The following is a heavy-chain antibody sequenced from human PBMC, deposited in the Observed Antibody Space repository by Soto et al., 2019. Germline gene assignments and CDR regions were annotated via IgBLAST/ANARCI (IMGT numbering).Heavy chain of an antibody. CDR1: GFTFSSYG. CDR2: IWYDGSNK. J-gene: IGHJ6*03. CDR3: ARDRGTVSPTLYYMDV. Sequence: QVQLVESGGGVVQPGRSLRLSCAACGFTFSSYGMHWVRQAPGKGLEWVAVIWYDGSNKYYADSVKGRFTISRDNSKNTLYLQMNSLRAEDTAVYYCARDRGTVSPTLYYMDVWGKGTTVTVSS. V-gene: IGHV3-33*01. D-gene: IGHD4-4*01.